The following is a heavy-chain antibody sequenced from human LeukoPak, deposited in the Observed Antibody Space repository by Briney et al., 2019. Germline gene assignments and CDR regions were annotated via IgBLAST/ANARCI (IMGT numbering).Heavy chain of an antibody. J-gene: IGHJ6*03. D-gene: IGHD3-10*01. CDR2: ISWNSGSM. CDR3: ARESMVREEDYMDV. Sequence: GGSLRLSCAASGFTFDDYAMHWVRQAPGKGLEWVSGISWNSGSMDYADSVKGRFTISRDNAKNSLYLQMNSLRAEDTAVYYCARESMVREEDYMDVWGKGTTVTVSS. V-gene: IGHV3-9*01. CDR1: GFTFDDYA.